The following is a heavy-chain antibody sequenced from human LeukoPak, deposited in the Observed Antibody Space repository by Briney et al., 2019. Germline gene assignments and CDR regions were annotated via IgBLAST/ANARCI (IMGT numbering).Heavy chain of an antibody. Sequence: SGGSLRLSCAASGFTFSSYSMNWVRQAPGKGLEWVSYISSSSSTIYYADSVKGRFTISRDNAKNSLYLQMNSLRAEDTAVYYCARGTAIYGSGSYYADYWGQGTLVTVSS. V-gene: IGHV3-48*01. J-gene: IGHJ4*02. CDR2: ISSSSSTI. CDR3: ARGTAIYGSGSYYADY. D-gene: IGHD3-10*01. CDR1: GFTFSSYS.